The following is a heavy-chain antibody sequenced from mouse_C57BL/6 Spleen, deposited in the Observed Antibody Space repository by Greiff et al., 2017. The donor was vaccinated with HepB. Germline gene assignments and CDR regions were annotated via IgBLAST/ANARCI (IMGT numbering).Heavy chain of an antibody. CDR2: IDPSDSYT. V-gene: IGHV1-59*01. CDR3: ARYWASMDY. D-gene: IGHD4-1*01. J-gene: IGHJ4*01. Sequence: QVQLQQPGAELVRPGTSVKLSCKASGYTFTSYWMHWVKQRPGQGLEWIGVIDPSDSYTNYNQKFKGKATLTVDTSSSTAYMQLSSLTSEDSAVYYCARYWASMDYWGQGTSVTVSS. CDR1: GYTFTSYW.